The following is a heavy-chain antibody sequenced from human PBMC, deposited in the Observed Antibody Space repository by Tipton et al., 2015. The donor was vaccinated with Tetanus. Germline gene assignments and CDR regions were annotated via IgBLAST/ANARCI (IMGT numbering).Heavy chain of an antibody. D-gene: IGHD3-16*01. J-gene: IGHJ5*02. CDR2: VDYSWST. CDR3: ARDQGGGRVGRLNWFDP. CDR1: GGSISSGGFF. Sequence: TLSLTCTVSGGSISSGGFFWNWIRQFPGKGLEWIGYVDYSWSTFDNPSLKSRVSISVDTSKNQLSLNLTSVTAADTAVYYCARDQGGGRVGRLNWFDPWGHGTLVTVSS. V-gene: IGHV4-31*03.